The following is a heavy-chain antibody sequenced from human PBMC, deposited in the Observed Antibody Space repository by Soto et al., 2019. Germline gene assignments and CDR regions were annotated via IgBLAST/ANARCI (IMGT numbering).Heavy chain of an antibody. CDR2: INPNSGNT. CDR1: GYTFTSYD. V-gene: IGHV1-8*01. Sequence: QVQLVQSGAEVKKPGASVKVSCKASGYTFTSYDINWVRQATGQGLEWMGWINPNSGNTGYAQKFQGRVTMTSNTSISTAYMELSSLRSEATAVSYYSRRSSSWFAYWGQGTLVTVSS. CDR3: SRRSSSWFAY. J-gene: IGHJ4*02. D-gene: IGHD6-13*01.